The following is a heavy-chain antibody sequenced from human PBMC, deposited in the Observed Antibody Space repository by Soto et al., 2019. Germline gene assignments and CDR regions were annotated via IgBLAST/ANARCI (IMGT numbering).Heavy chain of an antibody. CDR2: NSGAGGRI. D-gene: IGHD2-8*01. V-gene: IGHV3-23*01. CDR3: AKGHTNENGHYSYYGMDV. Sequence: EVQLLESGGGLVQPGGSLRLSCVVSGFTFSNYGMSWVRQAPGKGLEWVASNSGAGGRIYNEDSVKGRFTISRDNSKNSVYLQVNSLRADDTAVYYCAKGHTNENGHYSYYGMDVWGQGTTVTVS. CDR1: GFTFSNYG. J-gene: IGHJ6*02.